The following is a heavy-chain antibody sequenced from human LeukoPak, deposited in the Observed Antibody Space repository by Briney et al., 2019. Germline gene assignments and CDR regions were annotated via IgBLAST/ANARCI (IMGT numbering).Heavy chain of an antibody. V-gene: IGHV3-7*01. D-gene: IGHD3-22*01. CDR2: IKQDGSEK. Sequence: PGGSLRLSWAASGFTFSSYWMSWVRQAPGKGLERVANIKQDGSEKYYVVSVKGRFTISRDNAKNSLYLQMNSLRAEDTAVYYCAREESYYYDSRGETRFDPWGQGTLVTVSS. CDR3: AREESYYYDSRGETRFDP. J-gene: IGHJ5*02. CDR1: GFTFSSYW.